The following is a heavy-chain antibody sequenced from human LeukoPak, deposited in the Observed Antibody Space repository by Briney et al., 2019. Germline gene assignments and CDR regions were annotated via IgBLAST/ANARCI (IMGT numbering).Heavy chain of an antibody. CDR1: GFTFSSYE. D-gene: IGHD4-23*01. CDR2: IGSSGITI. J-gene: IGHJ5*02. Sequence: GGSLRLSCAASGFTFSSYEMNWIRQAPGKGLEWISYIGSSGITIYYADSVKGRFTISRDNAKNSLYLQMNSLRAEDTAVYYCARETTYGGSRFDPWGQGTLVTVSS. V-gene: IGHV3-48*03. CDR3: ARETTYGGSRFDP.